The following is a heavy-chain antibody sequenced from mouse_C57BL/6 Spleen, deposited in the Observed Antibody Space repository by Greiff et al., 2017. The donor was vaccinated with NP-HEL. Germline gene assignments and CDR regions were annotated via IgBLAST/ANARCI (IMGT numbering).Heavy chain of an antibody. CDR3: AREYYYGSSLYYFDD. D-gene: IGHD1-1*01. CDR1: GYTFTSYW. J-gene: IGHJ2*01. Sequence: QVQLQQPGAELVKPGASVKLSCTASGYTFTSYWMHWVKQRPGQGLEWIGMIHPNSGSTNYNEKFKSKATLTVDKSSSTAYMQLSRLTSEDSAVYYCAREYYYGSSLYYFDDWGQGTTLTVSS. CDR2: IHPNSGST. V-gene: IGHV1-64*01.